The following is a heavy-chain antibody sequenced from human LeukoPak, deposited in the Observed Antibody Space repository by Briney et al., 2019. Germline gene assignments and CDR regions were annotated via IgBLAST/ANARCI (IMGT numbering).Heavy chain of an antibody. CDR3: ARPGDIGIAAVGNAFDI. CDR2: IYSGDSDI. Sequence: GEALEISWKGSGYSFTCYWIGLVRQRPGKGVEWRGIIYSGDSDIRYSPSFQGQVTISADKSISTAYLQWSSLKASDTAMYYCARPGDIGIAAVGNAFDIWGQGTMVTVSS. CDR1: GYSFTCYW. D-gene: IGHD6-13*01. V-gene: IGHV5-51*01. J-gene: IGHJ3*02.